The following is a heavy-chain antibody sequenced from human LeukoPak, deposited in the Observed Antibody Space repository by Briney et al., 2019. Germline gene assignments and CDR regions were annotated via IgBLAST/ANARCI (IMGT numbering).Heavy chain of an antibody. Sequence: GGSLRLSCAASGFTFSDCYMSWIRQAPGKGLEWVSYISSSGSTIYYADSVKGRFTISRDNAKNSLYLQMNSLRAEDTAVYYCASEGVYSSGPTDYWGQGTLVTVSS. D-gene: IGHD6-19*01. CDR3: ASEGVYSSGPTDY. V-gene: IGHV3-11*04. CDR1: GFTFSDCY. J-gene: IGHJ4*02. CDR2: ISSSGSTI.